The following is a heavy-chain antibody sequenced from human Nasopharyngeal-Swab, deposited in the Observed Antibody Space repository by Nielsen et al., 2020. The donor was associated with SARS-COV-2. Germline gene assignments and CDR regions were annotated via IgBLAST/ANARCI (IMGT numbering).Heavy chain of an antibody. CDR2: ISRDVSTT. V-gene: IGHV3-74*01. CDR1: GFTFSSYW. D-gene: IGHD5-18*01. J-gene: IGHJ4*02. CDR3: ARGGSDTEMANEY. Sequence: GESLKISCAASGFTFSSYWMHWVRQAPGEGLVWVSRISRDVSTTTYADSVKGRFTISRDNAKSTVYLQMNSLRAEDTAVYYCARGGSDTEMANEYWGQGTLVTVSS.